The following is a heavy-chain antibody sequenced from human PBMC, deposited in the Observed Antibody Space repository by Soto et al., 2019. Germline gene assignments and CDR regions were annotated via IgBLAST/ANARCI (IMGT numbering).Heavy chain of an antibody. Sequence: QVQLVESGGGLVKPGGYLRLSCSASGFTFSEDYMSWLRQVPGKGLEWVSYISHRGSTTDYADSVKGRFTISRDNVNNSLFLQMNSLRADDTAVYYCARDFGMDVWGHGITVTVSS. CDR2: ISHRGSTT. V-gene: IGHV3-11*01. CDR3: ARDFGMDV. J-gene: IGHJ6*02. CDR1: GFTFSEDY.